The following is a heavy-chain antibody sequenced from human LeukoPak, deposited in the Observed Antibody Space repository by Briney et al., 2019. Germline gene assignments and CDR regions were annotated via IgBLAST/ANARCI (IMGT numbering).Heavy chain of an antibody. D-gene: IGHD2-8*02. CDR1: GFTFSSFV. CDR3: AKVSCTGGTCSSFDY. CDR2: ISGSGVYK. V-gene: IGHV3-23*01. J-gene: IGHJ4*02. Sequence: PGGSLRLSCAASGFTFSSFVMSWVRQAPGKGLERVSSISGSGVYKYYTDSVKGRFTISRDNSKNTLYVQMNSLRAEDTAVYYCAKVSCTGGTCSSFDYWGQGTLATVSS.